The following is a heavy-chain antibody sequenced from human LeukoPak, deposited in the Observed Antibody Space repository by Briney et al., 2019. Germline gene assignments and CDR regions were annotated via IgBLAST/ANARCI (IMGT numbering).Heavy chain of an antibody. CDR3: AREGWNDDYFDY. V-gene: IGHV3-74*01. CDR2: INSDGSST. Sequence: GGSLRLSCAASGFTFDDYAMHWVRQAPGKGLVWVSRINSDGSSTSYADSVKGRFTISRDNAKNTLYLQMNSLRAEDTAVYYCAREGWNDDYFDYWGQGTLVTVSS. CDR1: GFTFDDYA. J-gene: IGHJ4*02. D-gene: IGHD1-1*01.